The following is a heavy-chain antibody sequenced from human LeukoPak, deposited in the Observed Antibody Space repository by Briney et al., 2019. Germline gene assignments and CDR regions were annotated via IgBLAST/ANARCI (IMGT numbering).Heavy chain of an antibody. CDR1: GYTFITYY. Sequence: GASVKVSCKASGYTFITYYMHWVRQAPGQGLEWMGLINPSGGSTSFAEKFQGRVTMTRDTSTSTVFMELSSLRSEDTAVYYCARGDYDSGHFFDYWGQGTLVTVSS. CDR3: ARGDYDSGHFFDY. V-gene: IGHV1-46*01. J-gene: IGHJ4*02. D-gene: IGHD3-16*01. CDR2: INPSGGST.